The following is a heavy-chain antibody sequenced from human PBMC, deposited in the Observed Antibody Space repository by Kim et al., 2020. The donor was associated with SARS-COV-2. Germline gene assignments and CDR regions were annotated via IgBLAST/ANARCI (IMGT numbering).Heavy chain of an antibody. CDR2: IRSKANSYAT. CDR3: TGPGIAAANDYYYYGMDV. Sequence: GGSLRLSCAASGFTFSGSAMHWVRQASGKGLEWVGRIRSKANSYATAYAASVKGRFTISRDDSKNTAYLQMNSLKTEDTAVYYCTGPGIAAANDYYYYGMDVWGQGTTVTVSS. J-gene: IGHJ6*02. CDR1: GFTFSGSA. D-gene: IGHD6-13*01. V-gene: IGHV3-73*01.